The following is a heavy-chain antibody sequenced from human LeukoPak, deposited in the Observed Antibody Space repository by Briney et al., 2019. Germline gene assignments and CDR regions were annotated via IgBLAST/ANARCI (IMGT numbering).Heavy chain of an antibody. J-gene: IGHJ4*02. CDR3: AKMDDSSGYYSD. D-gene: IGHD3-22*01. CDR1: GFMFSSYA. Sequence: GGSLRLSCAASGFMFSSYAMSWVRQAPGKGLERVSTISGSGGSTYYADSVKGRFTISRDNSKNTLYLQMNSLRAEDTAVYYCAKMDDSSGYYSDWGQGTLVTVSS. CDR2: ISGSGGST. V-gene: IGHV3-23*01.